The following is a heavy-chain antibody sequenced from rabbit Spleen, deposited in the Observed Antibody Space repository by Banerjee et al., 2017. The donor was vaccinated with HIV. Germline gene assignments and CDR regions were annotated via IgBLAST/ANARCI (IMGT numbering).Heavy chain of an antibody. J-gene: IGHJ4*01. CDR2: INAATAKP. D-gene: IGHD1-1*01. V-gene: IGHV1S45*01. CDR3: ARDLLGVIGWNFYL. CDR1: GFSFSDRDV. Sequence: QEQLEESGGGLVQPEGSLTLTCTASGFSFSDRDVMCWVRQAPGKGLEWIACINAATAKPVYATWAKGRFTISRTSSTTVTLRMTSLTAADRATYFCARDLLGVIGWNFYLWGQGTLVTVS.